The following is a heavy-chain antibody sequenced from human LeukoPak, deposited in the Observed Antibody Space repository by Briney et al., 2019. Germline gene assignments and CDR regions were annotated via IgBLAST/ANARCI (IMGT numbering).Heavy chain of an antibody. D-gene: IGHD4-11*01. CDR2: INPNSGGT. Sequence: ASVKVSCEASGYTFTGYYMHWVRQAPGQGLEWMGWINPNSGGTNYAQKFQGRVTMTRDTSISTAYMELSRLRSDDTAVYYCARDFPWKVTTIWFDPWGQGTLATVSS. CDR1: GYTFTGYY. V-gene: IGHV1-2*02. J-gene: IGHJ5*02. CDR3: ARDFPWKVTTIWFDP.